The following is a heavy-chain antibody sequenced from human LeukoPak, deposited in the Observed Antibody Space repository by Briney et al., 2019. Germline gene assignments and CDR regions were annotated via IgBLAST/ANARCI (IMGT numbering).Heavy chain of an antibody. V-gene: IGHV3-49*04. CDR2: IRSEAYGGTP. J-gene: IGHJ4*02. CDR3: TRDQTPYY. Sequence: GGSLRLSCTASGFTFGDYAMTWVRQAPGKGLEWVGFIRSEAYGGTPEYAASVKGRFTIPRDDSKSIAYLQMNSLKTEDTAVYYCTRDQTPYYWGQGTLVTVSS. CDR1: GFTFGDYA.